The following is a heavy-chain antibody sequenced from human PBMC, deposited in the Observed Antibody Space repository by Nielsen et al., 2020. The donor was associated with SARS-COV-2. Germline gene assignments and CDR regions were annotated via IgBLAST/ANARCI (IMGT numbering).Heavy chain of an antibody. CDR2: IYYSGST. D-gene: IGHD2-15*01. CDR1: GGSISSYY. Sequence: SETLSLTCTVSGGSISSYYWSWIRQPPGKGLEWIGYIYYSGSTNYNPSLKSRVTISVDTSKNQFSLKLSSVTAADTAVYYCARDLILGDYGMDVWGQGTTVTVSS. V-gene: IGHV4-59*01. J-gene: IGHJ6*02. CDR3: ARDLILGDYGMDV.